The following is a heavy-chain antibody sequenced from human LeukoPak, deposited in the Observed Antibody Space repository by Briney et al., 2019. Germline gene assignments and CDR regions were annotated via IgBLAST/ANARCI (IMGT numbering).Heavy chain of an antibody. CDR3: ARLNGDYVGLFGCFDP. D-gene: IGHD4-17*01. CDR1: GSSFSSSW. CDR2: IYPADSDT. Sequence: GESLKISCKGSGSSFSSSWIGWVRQMPGKGLEWMGIIYPADSDTKYSPSFQGQVTISVDKSISTAYLEWSGQKCSNTAMYYCARLNGDYVGLFGCFDPWGQGTLVTVSS. J-gene: IGHJ5*02. V-gene: IGHV5-51*01.